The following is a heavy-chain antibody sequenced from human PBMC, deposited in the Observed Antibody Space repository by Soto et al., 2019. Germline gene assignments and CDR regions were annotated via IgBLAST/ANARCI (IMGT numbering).Heavy chain of an antibody. CDR3: ARESGGATATLDYYYFYMYV. Sequence: QVQLVQSGAEVKKPGASVTVSCRASGDTFTGYYMHWVRQAPGQGLEWMGWINPNSGVTRYAQKFQGGVTMTRDTSIRTVYMQLSRLRSDDTAVYYCARESGGATATLDYYYFYMYVWGTGTTVTVSS. D-gene: IGHD5-12*01. CDR2: INPNSGVT. CDR1: GDTFTGYY. J-gene: IGHJ6*03. V-gene: IGHV1-2*02.